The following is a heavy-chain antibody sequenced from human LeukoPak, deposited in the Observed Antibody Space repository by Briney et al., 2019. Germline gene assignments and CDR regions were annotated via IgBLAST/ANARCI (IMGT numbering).Heavy chain of an antibody. V-gene: IGHV3-74*01. CDR2: ISSDGTTT. CDR3: AGRWSFAY. J-gene: IGHJ4*02. D-gene: IGHD2-15*01. CDR1: GFTFSNDW. Sequence: GGSLRLSCAVSGFTFSNDWMHWVRRAPGKGLVWVSRISSDGTTTNYADSVKGRFTISRDNAKNTLYLQMDSLRAEDTAVYYCAGRWSFAYWCQGTLVTVSS.